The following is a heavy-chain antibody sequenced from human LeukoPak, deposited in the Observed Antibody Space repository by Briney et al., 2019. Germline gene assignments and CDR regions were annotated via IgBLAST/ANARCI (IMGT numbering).Heavy chain of an antibody. J-gene: IGHJ5*02. CDR1: GFTFSSYT. CDR2: ISSSSSYI. D-gene: IGHD3-9*01. V-gene: IGHV3-21*01. CDR3: ARGRREAYYDILTGGNWFDL. Sequence: GGSLRLSCAASGFTFSSYTMNWVRQAPGKGLEWVSSISSSSSYISYADSVKGRFTISRDNARNSLYLQMNSLRAEDTAVYYCARGRREAYYDILTGGNWFDLWGQGTLVTVSS.